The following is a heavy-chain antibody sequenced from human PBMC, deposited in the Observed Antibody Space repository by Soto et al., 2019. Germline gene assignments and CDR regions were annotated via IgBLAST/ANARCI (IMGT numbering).Heavy chain of an antibody. Sequence: QVQLVQSGAEVKKAGSSVKVSCKASGGTFSSYAISWVRQAPGQWLEWMGGIIPIFGTANYAQKFQGRVTITADESTSTAYMELSSLRSEDTAVYYCARIDTMVRGVISYGMDVWGQGTTVTVSS. CDR2: IIPIFGTA. J-gene: IGHJ6*02. CDR3: ARIDTMVRGVISYGMDV. D-gene: IGHD3-10*01. CDR1: GGTFSSYA. V-gene: IGHV1-69*01.